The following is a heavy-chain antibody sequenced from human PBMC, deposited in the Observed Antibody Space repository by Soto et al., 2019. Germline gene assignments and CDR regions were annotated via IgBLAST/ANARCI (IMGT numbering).Heavy chain of an antibody. J-gene: IGHJ4*02. CDR3: AKGVFGGWYPYYFDY. V-gene: IGHV3-23*01. D-gene: IGHD6-19*01. CDR1: GFTFSSYA. CDR2: ISGSGAST. Sequence: EVQLLESGGGLVQPGGSLRLSCAASGFTFSSYAMTWVRQAPGKGLEWVSGISGSGASTFYADSVKGRFTTSRDTSKNTLYLQMNSLRAEDTAVYYCAKGVFGGWYPYYFDYWGQGTLVTVSS.